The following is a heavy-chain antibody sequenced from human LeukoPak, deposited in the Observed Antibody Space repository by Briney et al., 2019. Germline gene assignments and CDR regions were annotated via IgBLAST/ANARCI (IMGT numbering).Heavy chain of an antibody. D-gene: IGHD3-16*01. CDR1: GFSVSNYY. CDR2: IRDSGAT. Sequence: PGGSLRLSCAGSGFSVSNYYMNWVRQAPGKGLEWVSLIRDSGATFYADSVKGRFTISRGNSKNTIYLQMNRLRVEDTAVYFCARDRAVTQVWVEFDSWGQGTQVTVSS. J-gene: IGHJ5*01. CDR3: ARDRAVTQVWVEFDS. V-gene: IGHV3-66*03.